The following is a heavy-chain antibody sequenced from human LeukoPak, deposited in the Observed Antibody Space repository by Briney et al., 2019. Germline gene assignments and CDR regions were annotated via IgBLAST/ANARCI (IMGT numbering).Heavy chain of an antibody. Sequence: GASVKVSCKASGYTFTSYYMHWVRQAPGQGLEWMGIINPSGGSTSYAQKFQGRVTMTRDMSTSTVYMELSSLRSEDTAVYYCARDGVPVRLVAWFDPWGQGTLVTVSS. CDR3: ARDGVPVRLVAWFDP. D-gene: IGHD2-2*01. J-gene: IGHJ5*02. CDR2: INPSGGST. CDR1: GYTFTSYY. V-gene: IGHV1-46*01.